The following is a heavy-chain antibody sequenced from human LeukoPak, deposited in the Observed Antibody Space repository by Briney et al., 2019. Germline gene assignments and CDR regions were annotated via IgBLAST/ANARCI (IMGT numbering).Heavy chain of an antibody. Sequence: GSSVKVSCKASGGTFSSYAISWVRQAPGPGLEWMGGIIPIFGTANYAQKFQGRVTITADESTSTAYMELSSLRSEDTAVYYCAREAPYSGYDPFDYWGQGTLVTVSS. D-gene: IGHD5-12*01. CDR3: AREAPYSGYDPFDY. CDR1: GGTFSSYA. V-gene: IGHV1-69*01. J-gene: IGHJ4*02. CDR2: IIPIFGTA.